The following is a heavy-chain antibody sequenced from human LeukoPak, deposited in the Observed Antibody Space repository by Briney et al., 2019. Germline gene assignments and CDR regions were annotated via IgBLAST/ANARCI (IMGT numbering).Heavy chain of an antibody. CDR2: ISAYNGNT. J-gene: IGHJ5*02. V-gene: IGHV1-18*01. CDR1: GYTFTSYG. CDR3: ARERGYDFWSGSDENWFDP. Sequence: ASVKVSCKASGYTFTSYGISWVRQAPGQGLEWMGWISAYNGNTNYAQKLQGRVTMTTDTSTSTAYMELRSLRSDDTAVYYCARERGYDFWSGSDENWFDPWGQGTLVTVSS. D-gene: IGHD3-3*01.